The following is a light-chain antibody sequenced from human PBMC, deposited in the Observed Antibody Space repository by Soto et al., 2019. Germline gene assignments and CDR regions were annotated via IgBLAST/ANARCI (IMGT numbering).Light chain of an antibody. CDR1: SSDVGGYNY. CDR2: DVT. J-gene: IGLJ3*02. Sequence: QSALTQPASVSGSPGQSITISCTGTSSDVGGYNYVSWYQQHPGKAPKLMIYDVTNRPSGVSDRFSGSKSGNTASLTISGLQAEDEADYYCSSYTRSNTGVFGGGTQLTVL. CDR3: SSYTRSNTGV. V-gene: IGLV2-14*03.